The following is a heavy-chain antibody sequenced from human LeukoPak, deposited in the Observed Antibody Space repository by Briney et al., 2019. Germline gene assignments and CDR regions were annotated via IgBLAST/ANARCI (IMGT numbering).Heavy chain of an antibody. CDR2: IYPGDSDT. CDR1: GYSFTTYW. J-gene: IGHJ4*02. D-gene: IGHD2-21*01. Sequence: GESLKISCTSSGYSFTTYWIAWVRQMPGKGLEWMGSIYPGDSDTTYSPSFQGQVTISADKSISTAYLQWTSLKASDSAMYYCARVLIRGDEIDYWGQGTLVTVSS. V-gene: IGHV5-51*01. CDR3: ARVLIRGDEIDY.